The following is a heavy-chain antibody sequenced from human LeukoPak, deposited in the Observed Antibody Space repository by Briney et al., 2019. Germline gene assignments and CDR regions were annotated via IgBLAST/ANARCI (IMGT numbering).Heavy chain of an antibody. V-gene: IGHV1-3*01. CDR3: ARDRGRYCSGGSCYFVDWFDP. J-gene: IGHJ5*02. CDR2: INAGNGNT. Sequence: GASVKVSCKASGYTFTSYAIHWVRQAPGQRLEWIGWINAGNGNTKYSQKFQGRVTITRDTFASTAYMELSSLRSEDTAVYYCARDRGRYCSGGSCYFVDWFDPWGQGTLVTVSS. CDR1: GYTFTSYA. D-gene: IGHD2-15*01.